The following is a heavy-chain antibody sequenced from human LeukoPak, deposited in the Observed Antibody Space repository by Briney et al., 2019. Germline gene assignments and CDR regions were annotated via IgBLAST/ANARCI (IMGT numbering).Heavy chain of an antibody. Sequence: GGSLRLSCAASGFTFSSNRMHWVRQAPGKGPVWVSRINEDGSTTNYADSVKGRSTIFRDNAKNTLYLQMNSLRAEDTAVYYCVRDLGGRSGHWGQGTLVTVSS. J-gene: IGHJ4*02. D-gene: IGHD1-26*01. CDR2: INEDGSTT. CDR3: VRDLGGRSGH. CDR1: GFTFSSNR. V-gene: IGHV3-74*01.